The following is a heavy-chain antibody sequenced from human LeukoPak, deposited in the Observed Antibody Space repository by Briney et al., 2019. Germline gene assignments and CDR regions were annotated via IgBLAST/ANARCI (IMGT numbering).Heavy chain of an antibody. CDR3: AKEHTYYYDSSVYSYFDC. D-gene: IGHD3-22*01. CDR1: GFTFDDYA. J-gene: IGHJ4*02. Sequence: GGSLRLSCAASGFTFDDYAMHWVRQAPGKGLEWVSGISWNSGSIGYADSVKGRFTISRDNAKNSLYLQMNSLRAEDMALYYCAKEHTYYYDSSVYSYFDCWGQGTLVTVSS. CDR2: ISWNSGSI. V-gene: IGHV3-9*03.